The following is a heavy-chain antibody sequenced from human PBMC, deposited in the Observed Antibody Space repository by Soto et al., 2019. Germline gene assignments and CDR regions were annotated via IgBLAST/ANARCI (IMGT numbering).Heavy chain of an antibody. CDR2: IYYSGST. V-gene: IGHV4-39*01. CDR1: GGSISSSSYY. D-gene: IGHD6-19*01. J-gene: IGHJ6*02. CDR3: ARRSGYSSGWYYYYYGLDV. Sequence: SETLSLTCTVSGGSISSSSYYWGWIRQPPGKGLEWIGSIYYSGSTYYNPSLKSRVTISVDPSTNQFSLKLSSVTAADTAVYYCARRSGYSSGWYYYYYGLDVWGQGTTVTVSS.